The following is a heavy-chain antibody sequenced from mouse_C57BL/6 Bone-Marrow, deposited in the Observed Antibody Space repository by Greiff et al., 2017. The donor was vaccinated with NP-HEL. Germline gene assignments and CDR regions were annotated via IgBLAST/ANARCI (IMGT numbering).Heavy chain of an antibody. CDR3: ASRGGLQYYYAMDY. D-gene: IGHD2-4*01. CDR1: GYAFSSYW. Sequence: QVTLKVSGAELVKPGASVKISCKASGYAFSSYWMNWVKQRPGKGLEWIGQIYPGDGDTNYNGKFKGKATLTADKSSSTAYMQLSSLTSEDSAVYFCASRGGLQYYYAMDYWGQGTSVTVSS. V-gene: IGHV1-80*01. J-gene: IGHJ4*01. CDR2: IYPGDGDT.